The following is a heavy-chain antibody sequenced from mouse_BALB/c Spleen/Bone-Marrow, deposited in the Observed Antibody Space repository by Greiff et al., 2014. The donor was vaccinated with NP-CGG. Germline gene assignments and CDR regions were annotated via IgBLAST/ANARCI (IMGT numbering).Heavy chain of an antibody. CDR1: GLNIKDTY. CDR3: ARYYYGSSYFDY. J-gene: IGHJ2*01. D-gene: IGHD1-1*01. V-gene: IGHV14-3*02. Sequence: EVQLQQSRAELVKPGASVKLSCTASGLNIKDTYMHWVKQRPEQGLEWIGRIDPANGNTKYDPKFQGKATITADTSSNTAYLQLSSLTSEDTAVYYCARYYYGSSYFDYWGQGTTLTVSS. CDR2: IDPANGNT.